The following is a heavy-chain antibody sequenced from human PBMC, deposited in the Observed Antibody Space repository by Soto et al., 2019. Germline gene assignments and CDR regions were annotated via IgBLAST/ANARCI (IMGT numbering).Heavy chain of an antibody. D-gene: IGHD6-13*01. CDR1: GGSFSGYY. Sequence: SETLSLTCAVYGGSFSGYYWSWIRQPPGKGLEWIGEINHSGSTNYNPSLKSRVTISVDTSKNQFSLKLSSVTAADTAVYYCARVSILWGQQLVRFRYFQHWGQGTLVTVSS. V-gene: IGHV4-34*01. CDR2: INHSGST. CDR3: ARVSILWGQQLVRFRYFQH. J-gene: IGHJ1*01.